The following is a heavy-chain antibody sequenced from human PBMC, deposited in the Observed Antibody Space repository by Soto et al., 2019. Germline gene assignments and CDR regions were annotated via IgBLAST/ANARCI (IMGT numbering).Heavy chain of an antibody. CDR1: GGSISSSSYY. Sequence: SETLSLTCTVSGGSISSSSYYWGWIRQPPGKGLEWIGSIYYSGSTYYNPSLKSRVTISVDTSKNQFSLKLSSVTAADTAVYYCARRRNGSYRPRDYYYYGMDVWGQGTTVTVSS. V-gene: IGHV4-39*01. J-gene: IGHJ6*02. CDR3: ARRRNGSYRPRDYYYYGMDV. D-gene: IGHD1-26*01. CDR2: IYYSGST.